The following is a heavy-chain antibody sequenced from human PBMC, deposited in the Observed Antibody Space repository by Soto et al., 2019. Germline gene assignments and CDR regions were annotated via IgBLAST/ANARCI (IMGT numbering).Heavy chain of an antibody. CDR2: IIPILGIA. J-gene: IGHJ4*02. CDR3: ARERHDYGDYPGYFDY. CDR1: GGTFSSYT. V-gene: IGHV1-69*08. D-gene: IGHD4-17*01. Sequence: QVQLVQSGAEVKKPGSSVKVSCKASGGTFSSYTISWVRQAPGQGLEWMGRIIPILGIANYAQKFQSRVTITADKSTSTAYMELSSLRSEDTAVYYCARERHDYGDYPGYFDYWGQGTLVTVSS.